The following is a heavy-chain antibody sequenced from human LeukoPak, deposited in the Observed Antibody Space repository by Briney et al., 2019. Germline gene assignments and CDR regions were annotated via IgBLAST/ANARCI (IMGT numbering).Heavy chain of an antibody. CDR2: ISSSSSYI. CDR3: ASLGENCSGGSCYY. Sequence: GGSLRLSCAASGFTLSDYSMSWIRQAPGKGREWVSSISSSSSYIYYADSVKGRFTISRDNAKTSLYLQMNSLRAEDTAVYYCASLGENCSGGSCYYWGQGTLVTVSS. D-gene: IGHD2-15*01. V-gene: IGHV3-11*06. CDR1: GFTLSDYS. J-gene: IGHJ4*02.